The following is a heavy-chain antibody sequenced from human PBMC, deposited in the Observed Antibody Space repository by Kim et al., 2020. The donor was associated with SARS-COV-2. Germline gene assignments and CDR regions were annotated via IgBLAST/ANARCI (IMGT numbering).Heavy chain of an antibody. CDR2: INHSGST. V-gene: IGHV4-34*01. Sequence: SETLSLTCAVYGGSFSGYYWSWIRQPPGKGLEWIGEINHSGSTNYNPSLKSRVTISVDTSKNQFSLKLSSVTAADTAVYYCARVQLERRGYYFDYWGQGTLVTVSS. CDR1: GGSFSGYY. CDR3: ARVQLERRGYYFDY. D-gene: IGHD1-1*01. J-gene: IGHJ4*02.